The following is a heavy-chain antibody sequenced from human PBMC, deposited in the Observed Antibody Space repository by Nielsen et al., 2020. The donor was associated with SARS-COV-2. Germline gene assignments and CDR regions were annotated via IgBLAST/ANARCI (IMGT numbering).Heavy chain of an antibody. V-gene: IGHV1-8*01. CDR1: GYTFTSYD. CDR3: ARGHGYGGNYYYYGMDV. J-gene: IGHJ6*02. D-gene: IGHD4-23*01. Sequence: ASVKDSCKASGYTFTSYDSNWVRQATGQGLEWMGWMNPNSGNTGYAQKFQGRVTMTRNTSISTAYMELSSLRSEDTAVYYCARGHGYGGNYYYYGMDVWGQGTTVTVSS. CDR2: MNPNSGNT.